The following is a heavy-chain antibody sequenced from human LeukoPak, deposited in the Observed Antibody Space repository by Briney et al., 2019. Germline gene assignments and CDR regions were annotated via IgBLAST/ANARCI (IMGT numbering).Heavy chain of an antibody. V-gene: IGHV3-7*01. CDR3: AREVRLRGILTGYSSWFDP. J-gene: IGHJ5*02. Sequence: PGGSLRLSCAASGFTFSSYEMNWVRQAPGKGLEWVANIKQDGSEKYYVDSVKGRFTISRDNAKNSLYLQMNSLRAEDTAVYYCAREVRLRGILTGYSSWFDPWGQGTLVTVSS. CDR1: GFTFSSYE. CDR2: IKQDGSEK. D-gene: IGHD3-9*01.